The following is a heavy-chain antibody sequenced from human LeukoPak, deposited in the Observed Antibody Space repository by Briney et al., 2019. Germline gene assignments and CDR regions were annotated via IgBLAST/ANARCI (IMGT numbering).Heavy chain of an antibody. Sequence: PGGSLRLSCAGSGFTFSTYAMSWVRQAPGKGLEWVSSISDNGYTTYYADSVRGRSTISRDNSKNTVYLQMIGLRGEDTAVYFCAKYYYDSSGYYDAAPLDSWGQGTLVTVFS. D-gene: IGHD3-22*01. CDR2: ISDNGYTT. J-gene: IGHJ4*02. CDR1: GFTFSTYA. V-gene: IGHV3-23*01. CDR3: AKYYYDSSGYYDAAPLDS.